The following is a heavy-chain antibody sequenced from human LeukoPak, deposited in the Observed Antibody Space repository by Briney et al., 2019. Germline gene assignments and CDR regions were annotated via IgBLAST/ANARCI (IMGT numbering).Heavy chain of an antibody. D-gene: IGHD2-2*01. CDR3: ARDREDIVVIPAADSHYYYYYYMDV. J-gene: IGHJ6*03. CDR1: GFTLSSYW. V-gene: IGHV3-74*01. CDR2: INNDGSST. Sequence: GGSLRLSCAASGFTLSSYWMHWVRQAPGKGLVWVSRINNDGSSTNYADSVKGRFTISRDNSKNTLYLQMNSLRAEDTAVYYCARDREDIVVIPAADSHYYYYYYMDVWGKGTTVTISS.